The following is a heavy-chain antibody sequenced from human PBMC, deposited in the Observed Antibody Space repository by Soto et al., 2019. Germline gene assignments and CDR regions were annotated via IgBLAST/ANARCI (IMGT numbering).Heavy chain of an antibody. D-gene: IGHD5-18*01. CDR3: ARPGYSYGPPSYYYGMDV. CDR1: GRTFSSYA. CDR2: IIPIFGTA. J-gene: IGHJ6*02. V-gene: IGHV1-69*13. Sequence: ASVKVSCKASGRTFSSYAISWVRQAPGQGLEWMGGIIPIFGTANYAQKFQGRVTITADESTSTAYMELSSLRSEDTAVYYCARPGYSYGPPSYYYGMDVWGQGTTVTVS.